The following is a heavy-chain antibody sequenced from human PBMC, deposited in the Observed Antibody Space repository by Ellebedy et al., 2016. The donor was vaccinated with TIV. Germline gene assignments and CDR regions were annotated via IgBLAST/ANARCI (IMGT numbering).Heavy chain of an antibody. D-gene: IGHD6-19*01. J-gene: IGHJ4*02. V-gene: IGHV3-23*01. CDR3: AKVGDSSGWIYFDY. CDR2: IGGSGGSP. Sequence: GESLKISCAASGFTFSYYAMSWVRQAPGKGLECVPTIGGSGGSPYYADSVKGRFTISRDNSKNTLYLQMNSLRADDTAVYFCAKVGDSSGWIYFDYWGQGTLATVSS. CDR1: GFTFSYYA.